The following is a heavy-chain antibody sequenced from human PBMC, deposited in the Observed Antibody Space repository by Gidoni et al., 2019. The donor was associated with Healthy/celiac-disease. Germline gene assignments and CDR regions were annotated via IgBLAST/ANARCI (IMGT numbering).Heavy chain of an antibody. CDR1: GFTFSSYA. V-gene: IGHV3-23*01. J-gene: IGHJ4*02. Sequence: EVQLLESGGGLVQPGGSLRLSCAASGFTFSSYAMSWVRQAPGKGLEWVSAISGSGGSTYYADSVKGRFTISRDNSKNTLYLQMNSLRAEDTAVYYCASGQWELKSCFDYWGQGTLVTVSS. D-gene: IGHD1-26*01. CDR2: ISGSGGST. CDR3: ASGQWELKSCFDY.